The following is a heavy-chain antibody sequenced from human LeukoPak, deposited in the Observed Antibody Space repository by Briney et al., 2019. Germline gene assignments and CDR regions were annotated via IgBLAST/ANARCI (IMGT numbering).Heavy chain of an antibody. CDR1: GGSISSGDYY. CDR2: IYYSGST. CDR3: ARAPFRGYSYGPPDY. Sequence: SETLSLTCTVSGGSISSGDYYWSWIRQPPGKGLEWIGYIYYSGSTYYNPSLKSRVTISVDTSKNQFSLKLSSVTAADTAVYYCARAPFRGYSYGPPDYWGQGTLVTVSS. V-gene: IGHV4-30-4*01. D-gene: IGHD5-18*01. J-gene: IGHJ4*02.